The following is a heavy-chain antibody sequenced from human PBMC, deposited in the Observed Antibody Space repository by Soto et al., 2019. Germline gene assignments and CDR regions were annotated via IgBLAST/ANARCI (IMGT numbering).Heavy chain of an antibody. V-gene: IGHV3-23*01. D-gene: IGHD3-16*01. Sequence: EVQLLESGGGLVQPGGSLRLSCSASGLKFSTYAMSWVGRAPGKGLEWVSTIRGSGGGTSYADSVKGRFTISRDNAKNTLWLRMSSLGVEDTALYYCAKDYVVMFGGPIGSWGQGTLVSVSS. CDR1: GLKFSTYA. J-gene: IGHJ5*02. CDR2: IRGSGGGT. CDR3: AKDYVVMFGGPIGS.